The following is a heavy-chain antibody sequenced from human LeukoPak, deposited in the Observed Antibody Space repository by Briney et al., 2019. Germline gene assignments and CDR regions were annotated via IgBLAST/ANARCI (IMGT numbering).Heavy chain of an antibody. CDR2: IYTSGST. CDR1: GGSISSGSYY. Sequence: SETLSLTCTVSGGSISSGSYYWSWIRQPAGKGLEWIGRIYTSGSTNYNPSLKSRVTISVDTSKNQFSLKLSSVTAADTAVYYCARGGGYSYGYGTPIDYWGQGTLVTVSS. CDR3: ARGGGYSYGYGTPIDY. D-gene: IGHD5-18*01. J-gene: IGHJ4*02. V-gene: IGHV4-61*02.